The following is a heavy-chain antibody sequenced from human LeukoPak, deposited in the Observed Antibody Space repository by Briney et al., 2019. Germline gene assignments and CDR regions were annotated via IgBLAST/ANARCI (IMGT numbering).Heavy chain of an antibody. Sequence: ASVKVSCKASGYTFTSYGISWVRQAPGQGLEWMGWISAYNGNTNYAQKLQGRVTMTTHTSTSTAYMELRSLRSDDTAVYYCARACGGGSCYSNYYGMDVWGKGTTVTVSS. CDR2: ISAYNGNT. D-gene: IGHD2-15*01. CDR3: ARACGGGSCYSNYYGMDV. V-gene: IGHV1-18*04. CDR1: GYTFTSYG. J-gene: IGHJ6*04.